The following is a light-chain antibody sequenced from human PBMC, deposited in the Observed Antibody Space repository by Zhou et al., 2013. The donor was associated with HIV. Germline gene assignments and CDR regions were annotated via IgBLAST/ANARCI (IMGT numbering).Light chain of an antibody. CDR3: QHRSNWLT. J-gene: IGKJ4*01. CDR2: GAS. Sequence: PGERATLSCRTSQSVTSSYLAWYQQKPGQAPRLLIYGASSRATGIPDRFSGSGSGTDFTLTISRLEPEDFAVYYCQHRSNWLTFGGGTKVEIK. CDR1: QSVTSSY. V-gene: IGKV3D-20*02.